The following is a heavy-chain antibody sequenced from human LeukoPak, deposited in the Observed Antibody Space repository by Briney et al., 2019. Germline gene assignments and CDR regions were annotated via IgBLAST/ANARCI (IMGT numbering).Heavy chain of an antibody. J-gene: IGHJ4*02. CDR3: ARLGGSKQWLQYFDY. V-gene: IGHV4-39*01. CDR2: IYYSGST. Sequence: SETLSLTCTVSGGSISSSSYYWGWIRQPPGKGLEWIGSIYYSGSTYYNPSLKSRVTISVDTSKNQFSLKLSSVTAADTAVYYCARLGGSKQWLQYFDYWGQGTLVTVSS. D-gene: IGHD6-19*01. CDR1: GGSISSSSYY.